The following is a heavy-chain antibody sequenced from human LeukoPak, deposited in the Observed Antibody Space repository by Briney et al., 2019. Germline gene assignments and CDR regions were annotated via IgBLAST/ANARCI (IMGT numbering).Heavy chain of an antibody. CDR2: IYYSGST. Sequence: SETLSLTCTVSGGSISSGDYYWSWIRQPPGKGLEWIGYIYYSGSTYYNPSLKSRVTISVDTSKNQFSLKLSSVTAADTAVYYCARDSGHTMMMTGIDPWGQGTLVTVSS. D-gene: IGHD3-22*01. CDR1: GGSISSGDYY. CDR3: ARDSGHTMMMTGIDP. J-gene: IGHJ5*02. V-gene: IGHV4-30-4*01.